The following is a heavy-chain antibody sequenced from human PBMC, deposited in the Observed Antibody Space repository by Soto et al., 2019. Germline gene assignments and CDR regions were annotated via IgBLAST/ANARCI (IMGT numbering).Heavy chain of an antibody. D-gene: IGHD3-10*01. CDR3: ARDRDLMVRGVIGY. CDR1: GYTFTSYA. V-gene: IGHV1-18*01. CDR2: ISAYNGNT. Sequence: GASVKVSCKASGYTFTSYAMHWVRQAPGQRLEWMGWISAYNGNTNYAQKLQGRVTMTTDTSTSTAYMELRSLRSDVTAVYYCARDRDLMVRGVIGYWGQGTLVTVPS. J-gene: IGHJ4*02.